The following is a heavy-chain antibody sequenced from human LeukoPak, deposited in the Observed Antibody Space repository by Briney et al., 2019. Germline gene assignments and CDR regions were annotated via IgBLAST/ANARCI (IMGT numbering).Heavy chain of an antibody. CDR3: ARDPYYYDSSGYYRY. CDR2: IYYSGST. Sequence: SETLSLTCTVSGGSISSSSYYWGWIRQPPGKGLEWIGSIYYSGSTYYNPSLKSRVTISVDTSKNQFSLKLSSVTAADTAVYYCARDPYYYDSSGYYRYWGQGTLVTVSS. D-gene: IGHD3-22*01. V-gene: IGHV4-39*07. J-gene: IGHJ4*02. CDR1: GGSISSSSYY.